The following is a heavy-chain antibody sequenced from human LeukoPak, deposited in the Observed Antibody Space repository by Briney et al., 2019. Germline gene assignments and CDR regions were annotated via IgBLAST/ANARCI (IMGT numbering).Heavy chain of an antibody. Sequence: PGGSLSLSCAASGFTFSNYAMSWVRQAPGRGLEWVSAISGSGGSTYYADSVKGRFTISRDNSKNTLYLQMNSLRAEDTAVYYCAKSDALVYANGAFDYWGQGTLVTVSS. CDR3: AKSDALVYANGAFDY. D-gene: IGHD2-8*01. J-gene: IGHJ4*02. CDR1: GFTFSNYA. V-gene: IGHV3-23*01. CDR2: ISGSGGST.